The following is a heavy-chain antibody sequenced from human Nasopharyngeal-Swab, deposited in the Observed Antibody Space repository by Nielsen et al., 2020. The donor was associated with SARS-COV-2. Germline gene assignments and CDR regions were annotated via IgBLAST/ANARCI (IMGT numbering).Heavy chain of an antibody. J-gene: IGHJ4*02. CDR2: ISYDGSDK. V-gene: IGHV3-30*18. CDR1: GFTFSSNA. D-gene: IGHD3-9*01. CDR3: AKVSIDWGGYFDY. Sequence: GGSLRLSCAGSGFTFSSNAMYWVRQAPGKGLEWVAVISYDGSDKNYADSVKGRFTISRDNSKNTLFLQMNSLRTEDTAVYYCAKVSIDWGGYFDYWGQGTLVTVSS.